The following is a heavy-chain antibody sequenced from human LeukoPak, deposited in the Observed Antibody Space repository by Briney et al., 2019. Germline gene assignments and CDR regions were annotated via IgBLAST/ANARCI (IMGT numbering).Heavy chain of an antibody. V-gene: IGHV3-53*01. CDR1: GFTFTRHS. CDR3: ARGPVLLH. D-gene: IGHD3-10*01. J-gene: IGHJ3*01. CDR2: IYSGGST. Sequence: PGGSLRLSCAASGFTFTRHSMNWVRQAPGKGLEWVSVIYSGGSTYYADSVKGRFTISRDNSKNTLYLQMNSLRAEDTAVYYCARGPVLLHWGQGTMVTVSS.